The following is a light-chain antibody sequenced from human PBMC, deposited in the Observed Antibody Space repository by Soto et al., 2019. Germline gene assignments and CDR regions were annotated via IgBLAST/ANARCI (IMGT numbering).Light chain of an antibody. CDR2: DAS. CDR3: QQYNSYSLS. Sequence: DIQMTQSPSTLSASVGDRVTITCRASQSISSWLAWYQQRPGKAPKLLIYDASSLEGGVPSRFSGSGSGTEFTLTISSLQPDDFATYYCQQYNSYSLSFGQGTKVDIK. CDR1: QSISSW. J-gene: IGKJ1*01. V-gene: IGKV1-5*01.